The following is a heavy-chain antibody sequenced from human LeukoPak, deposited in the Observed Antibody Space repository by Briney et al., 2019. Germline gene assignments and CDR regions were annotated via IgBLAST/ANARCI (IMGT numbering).Heavy chain of an antibody. J-gene: IGHJ4*02. CDR2: INHSGST. Sequence: PSETLSLTCAVYGGSFSGYYWSWIRQPPGKGLEWIGEINHSGSTNYNPSLKSRVTISVDTSKNQFSLKLSSVTAADTAVYYCARQGGVAAAGTVDYWGQGTLVTVSS. CDR1: GGSFSGYY. V-gene: IGHV4-34*01. D-gene: IGHD6-13*01. CDR3: ARQGGVAAAGTVDY.